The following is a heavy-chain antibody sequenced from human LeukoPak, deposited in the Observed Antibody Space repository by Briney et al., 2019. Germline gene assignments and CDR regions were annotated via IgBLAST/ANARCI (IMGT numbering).Heavy chain of an antibody. Sequence: SVKVSCKASGGTFSSYAISWVRQAPGQGLEWMGRIIPILGIANYAQKFQGRVTITADKSTSTAYMELSSLRSEDTAVYYCARPVSRDGYNSDHYGMDVWGQGTTVTVSS. J-gene: IGHJ6*02. D-gene: IGHD5-24*01. CDR1: GGTFSSYA. CDR3: ARPVSRDGYNSDHYGMDV. V-gene: IGHV1-69*04. CDR2: IIPILGIA.